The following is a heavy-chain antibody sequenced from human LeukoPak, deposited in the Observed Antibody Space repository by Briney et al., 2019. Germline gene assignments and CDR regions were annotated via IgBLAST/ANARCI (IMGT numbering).Heavy chain of an antibody. V-gene: IGHV1-18*01. D-gene: IGHD2-2*01. CDR1: GYTFTSYG. CDR2: ISAYNGNT. CDR3: ARGDIVVVPAAPSFGRAFDI. Sequence: ASVKVSCKASGYTFTSYGISWVRQAPGQGLEWMGWISAYNGNTNYAQKLQGRVTMTTDTSTSTAYMVLRSLRSDDTAVYYCARGDIVVVPAAPSFGRAFDIWGQGTMVTVSS. J-gene: IGHJ3*02.